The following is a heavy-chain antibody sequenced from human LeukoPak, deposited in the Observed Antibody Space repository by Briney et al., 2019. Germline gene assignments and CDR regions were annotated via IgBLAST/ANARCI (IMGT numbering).Heavy chain of an antibody. CDR1: GGSFSGYY. V-gene: IGHV4-34*01. CDR3: ARGRGSYYDSSGRALRY. CDR2: INHSGST. D-gene: IGHD3-22*01. J-gene: IGHJ4*02. Sequence: SETLSLTCDVYGGSFSGYYWSWIRQPPGKGLEWIGEINHSGSTDYNPSLKSRVTISVDTSKNQFSLKLSSVTAADTAVYYCARGRGSYYDSSGRALRYWGQGTLVTVSS.